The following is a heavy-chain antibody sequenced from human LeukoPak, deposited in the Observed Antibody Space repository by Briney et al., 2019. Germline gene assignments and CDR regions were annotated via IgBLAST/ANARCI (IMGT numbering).Heavy chain of an antibody. V-gene: IGHV7-4-1*02. D-gene: IGHD3-22*01. Sequence: ASVKVSCKASGYTFTGYYMHWVRQAPGQGLEWMGWINTNTGNPTYAQGFTGRFVFSLDTSVSTAYLQISSLKAEDTAVYYCARAYDSSGYYFRVAGYWGQGTLVTVSS. J-gene: IGHJ4*02. CDR3: ARAYDSSGYYFRVAGY. CDR2: INTNTGNP. CDR1: GYTFTGYY.